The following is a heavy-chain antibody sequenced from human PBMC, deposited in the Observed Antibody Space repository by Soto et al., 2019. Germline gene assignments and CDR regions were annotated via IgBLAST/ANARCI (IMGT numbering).Heavy chain of an antibody. CDR2: MYYNGNT. Sequence: QLQESGPGLVKPSGTLSLTCTVSGGSFTSTDYFWGWIRQPPGKGLEWVGYMYYNGNTFYSPSRKSRAAMSVDTSKRQLALDLSSVTAADTAMYYCARLQIYDSRAAPTPIFHPRGLAAMVTVSS. D-gene: IGHD3-22*01. CDR3: ARLQIYDSRAAPTPIFHP. CDR1: GGSFTSTDYF. V-gene: IGHV4-39*01. J-gene: IGHJ1*01.